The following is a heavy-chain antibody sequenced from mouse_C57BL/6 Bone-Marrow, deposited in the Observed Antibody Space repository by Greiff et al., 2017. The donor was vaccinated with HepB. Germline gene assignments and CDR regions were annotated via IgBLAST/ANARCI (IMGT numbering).Heavy chain of an antibody. J-gene: IGHJ1*03. CDR2: IDPETGGT. CDR1: GYTFTDYE. CDR3: TGANWDLGYFDV. Sequence: VQLQESGAELVRPGASVTLSCKASGYTFTDYEMHWVKQTPVHGLEWIGAIDPETGGTAYNQKFKGKAILTADKSSSTAYMELRSLTSEDSAVYYCTGANWDLGYFDVWGTGTTVTVSS. D-gene: IGHD4-1*01. V-gene: IGHV1-15*01.